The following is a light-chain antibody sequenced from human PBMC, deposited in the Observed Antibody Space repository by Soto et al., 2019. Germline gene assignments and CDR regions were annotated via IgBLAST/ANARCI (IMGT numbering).Light chain of an antibody. CDR3: QQYDIYSET. Sequence: DIQMTQSPSTLSSSVGDRVTITCRASQSIGVWLAWYQQKPGRAPKLLIYDASTLQRGVPSRFSGSGSGTEFTLNISSLQPEDFATYYCQQYDIYSETFGQGTKVEIK. J-gene: IGKJ1*01. CDR1: QSIGVW. CDR2: DAS. V-gene: IGKV1-5*01.